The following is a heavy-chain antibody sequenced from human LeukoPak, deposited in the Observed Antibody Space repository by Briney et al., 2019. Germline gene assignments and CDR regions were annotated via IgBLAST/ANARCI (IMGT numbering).Heavy chain of an antibody. CDR2: IKQDGSEK. Sequence: PGGSLRLSCAASGLTLSSYWMSWVRQAPGKGLEWVANIKQDGSEKYYVDSVKGRFTIFRDNAKKSLYLQMNSLRAEDTAVYYWANLAAAGYWGQGTLVTVSS. CDR3: ANLAAAGY. D-gene: IGHD6-13*01. CDR1: GLTLSSYW. V-gene: IGHV3-7*01. J-gene: IGHJ4*02.